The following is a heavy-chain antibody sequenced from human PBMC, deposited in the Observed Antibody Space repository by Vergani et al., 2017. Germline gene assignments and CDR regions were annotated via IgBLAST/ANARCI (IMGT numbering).Heavy chain of an antibody. CDR2: INPNSGGT. CDR1: GYTFTGYY. CDR3: ARERFVVVPAAKTGNWFDP. J-gene: IGHJ5*02. V-gene: IGHV1-2*02. D-gene: IGHD2-2*01. Sequence: QVQLVQSGAEVEKPGASVKVSCKASGYTFTGYYMHWVRQAPGQGLEWMGWINPNSGGTNYAQKFQGRVTMTRDTDISTAYMELSRLRSDETAVYYGARERFVVVPAAKTGNWFDPWGQGTLVTVSS.